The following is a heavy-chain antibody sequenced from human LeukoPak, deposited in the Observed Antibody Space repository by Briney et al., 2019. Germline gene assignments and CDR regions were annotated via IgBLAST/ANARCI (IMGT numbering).Heavy chain of an antibody. V-gene: IGHV4-39*01. Sequence: SETLSLTCSVSGGSISTYYWGWIRQPPGKGLEWIGSIYYSGSTYYNPSLKSRVTISVDTSKNQFSLKLSSVTAADTAVYYCARPGGDNWFDPWGQGTLVTVSS. J-gene: IGHJ5*02. D-gene: IGHD3-10*01. CDR2: IYYSGST. CDR3: ARPGGDNWFDP. CDR1: GGSISTYY.